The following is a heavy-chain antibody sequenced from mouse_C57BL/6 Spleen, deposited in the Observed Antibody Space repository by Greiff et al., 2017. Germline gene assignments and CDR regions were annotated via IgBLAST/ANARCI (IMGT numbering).Heavy chain of an antibody. Sequence: QVQLQQSGAELARPGASVKLSCKASGYTFTSYGISWVKQRTGQGLELIGEIYPRSGNTYYNEQFKGKATLTADKSSSTAYMELRSLTSEDSAVYFCARGGDYDDRAYYFDYWGQGTTLTVSS. D-gene: IGHD2-4*01. CDR3: ARGGDYDDRAYYFDY. V-gene: IGHV1-81*01. J-gene: IGHJ2*01. CDR2: IYPRSGNT. CDR1: GYTFTSYG.